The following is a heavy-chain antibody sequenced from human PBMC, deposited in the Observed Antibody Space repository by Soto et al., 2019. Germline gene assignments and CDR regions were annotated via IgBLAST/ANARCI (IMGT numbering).Heavy chain of an antibody. CDR3: ASDWYRDGYNGGYFDY. CDR2: MYQSGST. CDR1: GYSISSGYF. Sequence: SETLSLTCGVSGYSISSGYFWDWIRQPPGKGLEWIGSMYQSGSTYYNPSLKNRVTISIDTSKNQFSLKLTSVSAADTAVYYCASDWYRDGYNGGYFDYWGQGSLVTVYS. V-gene: IGHV4-38-2*01. D-gene: IGHD5-12*01. J-gene: IGHJ4*02.